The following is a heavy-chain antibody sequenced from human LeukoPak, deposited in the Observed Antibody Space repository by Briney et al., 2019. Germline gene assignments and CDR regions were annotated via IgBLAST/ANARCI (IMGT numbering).Heavy chain of an antibody. CDR2: INHSGST. J-gene: IGHJ4*02. V-gene: IGHV4-34*01. CDR3: ARSKVEMAPPDY. D-gene: IGHD5-24*01. Sequence: PSETLSLTCAVYGGSFSGYYWSWIRQPPGKGLEWIGEINHSGSTNYNPSLKSRVTISVDTSKNQFSLKLSSVTAADTAVYYCARSKVEMAPPDYWGQGTLVTVSS. CDR1: GGSFSGYY.